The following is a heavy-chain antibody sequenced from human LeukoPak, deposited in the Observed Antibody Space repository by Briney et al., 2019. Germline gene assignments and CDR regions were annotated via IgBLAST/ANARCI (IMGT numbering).Heavy chain of an antibody. Sequence: PGGSLRLSCAASGFTFSRYWMHWVRQPPGKGLVWVSRIKTDGSYTSYADSVKGRFTISRDNTKSTLYLQMNGVRGEDTAVYYCASEEGGLDVWGQGTTVTVSS. CDR3: ASEEGGLDV. V-gene: IGHV3-74*03. J-gene: IGHJ6*02. CDR2: IKTDGSYT. CDR1: GFTFSRYW.